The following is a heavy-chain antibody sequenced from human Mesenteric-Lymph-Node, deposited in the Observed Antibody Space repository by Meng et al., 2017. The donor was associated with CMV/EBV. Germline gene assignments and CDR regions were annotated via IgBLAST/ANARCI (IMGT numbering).Heavy chain of an antibody. V-gene: IGHV3-30-3*01. D-gene: IGHD5-24*01. J-gene: IGHJ4*02. CDR1: FTFSSYD. CDR3: ARTLRDGYNTLAGYFDY. CDR2: ISYDGSNK. Sequence: FTFSSYDMHWVRQAPGKGLEWVAVISYDGSNKYYADSVKGRFTISRDNSKNTLYLQMNSLRAEDTAVYYCARTLRDGYNTLAGYFDYWGQGTLVTVSS.